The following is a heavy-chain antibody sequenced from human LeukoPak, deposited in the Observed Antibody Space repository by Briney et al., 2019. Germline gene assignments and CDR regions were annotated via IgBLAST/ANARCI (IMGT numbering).Heavy chain of an antibody. CDR2: IYHSGST. CDR3: ARFSTTVVTFDY. D-gene: IGHD4-23*01. J-gene: IGHJ4*02. V-gene: IGHV4-38-2*01. CDR1: GYSISSGYY. Sequence: KPSETLSLTCAVSGYSISSGYYWGWIRQPPGKGLEWIGSIYHSGSTYYNPSLKSRVTISVDTSKNQLSLKLSSVTAADTAVYYCARFSTTVVTFDYWGQGTLVTVSS.